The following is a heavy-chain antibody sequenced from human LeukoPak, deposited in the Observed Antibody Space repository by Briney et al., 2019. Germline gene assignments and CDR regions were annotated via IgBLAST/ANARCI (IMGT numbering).Heavy chain of an antibody. CDR1: GFTFSNAW. Sequence: GGSLRLSCAASGFTFSNAWMSWVRQAPGKGLEWVGRIKSKTDGGTTDYAAPVKGRFTISRDDSKNTLYLQMNSLKTEDTAVYYCTTGGKGSTMIVDSYGGQGTLVTVSA. V-gene: IGHV3-15*01. J-gene: IGHJ4*02. CDR2: IKSKTDGGTT. D-gene: IGHD3-22*01. CDR3: TTGGKGSTMIVDSY.